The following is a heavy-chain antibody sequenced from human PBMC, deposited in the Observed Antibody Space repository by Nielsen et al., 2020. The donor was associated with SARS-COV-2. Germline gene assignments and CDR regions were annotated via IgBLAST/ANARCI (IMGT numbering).Heavy chain of an antibody. CDR2: IWYDGSNN. CDR1: GFTFSNFA. Sequence: GESLKISCAASGFTFSNFAMHWVRQTPGKGLEWVAVIWYDGSNNYYADSVKGRFTISRDNSKNTLYLQMNSLRVEDTAVYFCARDRYDYVDTYYYFDLWGRGTLVTVSS. CDR3: ARDRYDYVDTYYYFDL. J-gene: IGHJ2*01. V-gene: IGHV3-33*01. D-gene: IGHD4-17*01.